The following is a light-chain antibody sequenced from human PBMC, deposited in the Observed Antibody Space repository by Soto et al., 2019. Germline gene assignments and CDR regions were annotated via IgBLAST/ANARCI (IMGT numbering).Light chain of an antibody. J-gene: IGKJ4*01. CDR1: QSISSSY. V-gene: IGKV3-20*01. CDR3: QQYGSSVALT. Sequence: EVVMTQSPATLSVSPGEGATLSCRASQSISSSYLAWYQQKPGQAPRLLIYGASSRATGIPDRFSGSGSGTDFTLTISRLEPEDFAVYYCQQYGSSVALTFGGGTKVDI. CDR2: GAS.